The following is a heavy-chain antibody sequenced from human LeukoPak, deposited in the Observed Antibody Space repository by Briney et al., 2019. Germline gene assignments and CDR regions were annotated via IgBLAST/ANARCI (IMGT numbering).Heavy chain of an antibody. CDR2: INHSGST. CDR1: GGSFSGYY. D-gene: IGHD3-10*01. CDR3: ARGRGNVLLRFGASYYFDY. Sequence: SETLSLTCAVYGGSFSGYYWSWIRQPPGKGLEWIGEINHSGSTNYNPSLKSRVTISVDTSKNQFSLKLSSVTAADTAVYYCARGRGNVLLRFGASYYFDYCAQGPLVTVSS. J-gene: IGHJ4*02. V-gene: IGHV4-34*01.